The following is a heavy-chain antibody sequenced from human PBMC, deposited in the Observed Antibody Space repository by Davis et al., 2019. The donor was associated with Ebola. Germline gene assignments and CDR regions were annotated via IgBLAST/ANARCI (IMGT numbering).Heavy chain of an antibody. D-gene: IGHD2-2*01. CDR3: AREAVVPAAIIYGMDV. Sequence: PGGSLRLSCEVSGFSFSNYGMTWVRQAPGKGLEWVAHISTRNINIKYADAVKGRFTISRDDAKNSLYLQMNSLRAEDTAVYYCAREAVVPAAIIYGMDVWGQGTTVTVSS. CDR2: ISTRNINI. CDR1: GFSFSNYG. V-gene: IGHV3-48*01. J-gene: IGHJ6*02.